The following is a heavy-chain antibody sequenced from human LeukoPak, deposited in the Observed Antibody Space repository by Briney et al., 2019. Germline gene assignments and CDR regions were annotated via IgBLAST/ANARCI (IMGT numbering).Heavy chain of an antibody. Sequence: PGGSLRLSCAASGFTFSTYDMHWVRQAPGKGLEWVSGINTAGNTYYPGSVKGRFTISREDAKNSFYLQMNSLRAGDTAVYYCARGDCRGGSCSSMDVWGQGTTVTVSS. D-gene: IGHD2-15*01. CDR3: ARGDCRGGSCSSMDV. V-gene: IGHV3-13*04. CDR2: INTAGNT. J-gene: IGHJ6*02. CDR1: GFTFSTYD.